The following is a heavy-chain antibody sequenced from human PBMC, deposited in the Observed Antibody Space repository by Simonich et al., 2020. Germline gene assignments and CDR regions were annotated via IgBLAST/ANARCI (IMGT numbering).Heavy chain of an antibody. J-gene: IGHJ2*01. D-gene: IGHD2-15*01. CDR2: LNTNRGGT. Sequence: QVQLVQSGAEVKKPGASVKVSCKASGYTFTGYYMHWVRQAPGKGLEWMGRLNTNRGGTNYARKFQGRVTITRDTYISTAYMELSRLRSDDTAVYYCARDWGNCSGGSCYWYFDLWGRGTLVTVSS. V-gene: IGHV1-2*06. CDR1: GYTFTGYY. CDR3: ARDWGNCSGGSCYWYFDL.